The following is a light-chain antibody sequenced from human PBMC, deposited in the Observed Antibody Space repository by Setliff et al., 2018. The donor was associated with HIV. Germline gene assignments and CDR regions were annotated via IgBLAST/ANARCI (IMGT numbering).Light chain of an antibody. CDR3: QSYDSNNHYV. J-gene: IGLJ1*01. CDR2: EDD. Sequence: NFMLTQPHSVSESPGKTVTISCTRSSGSIADNYVQWFQQRPGSSPTIVISEDDQRPSGVPDRFSGSVDSSSNSASLTISGLKTEDEADYYCQSYDSNNHYVFGTGTKVTV. V-gene: IGLV6-57*01. CDR1: SGSIADNY.